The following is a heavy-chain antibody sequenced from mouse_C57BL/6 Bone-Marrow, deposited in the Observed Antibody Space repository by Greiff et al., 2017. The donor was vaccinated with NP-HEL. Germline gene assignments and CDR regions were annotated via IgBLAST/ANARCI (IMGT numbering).Heavy chain of an antibody. CDR1: GYTFTSYW. Sequence: QVQLKQPGAELVKPGASVKLSCKASGYTFTSYWMQWVKQRPGQGLEWIGEIDPSDSYTNYNQKFKGKATLTVDTSSSTAYMQLSSLTSEDSAVYYCARCSGWLLSWFAYWGQGTLVTVSA. V-gene: IGHV1-50*01. CDR2: IDPSDSYT. CDR3: ARCSGWLLSWFAY. D-gene: IGHD2-3*01. J-gene: IGHJ3*01.